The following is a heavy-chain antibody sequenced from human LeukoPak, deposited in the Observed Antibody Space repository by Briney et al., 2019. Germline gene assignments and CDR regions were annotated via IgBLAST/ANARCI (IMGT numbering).Heavy chain of an antibody. CDR3: AKYVVVVAATHYFDY. Sequence: GGSLRLSCAASGFTFSSYAMSWVRQAPWKGLEWVSAISGSGGSTYYADSVKGRFTISRDNSKNTLYLQMNSLRAEDTAVYYCAKYVVVVAATHYFDYWGQGTLVTVSS. J-gene: IGHJ4*02. V-gene: IGHV3-23*01. D-gene: IGHD2-15*01. CDR1: GFTFSSYA. CDR2: ISGSGGST.